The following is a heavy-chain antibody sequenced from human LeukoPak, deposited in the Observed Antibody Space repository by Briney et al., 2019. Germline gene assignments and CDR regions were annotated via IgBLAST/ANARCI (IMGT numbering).Heavy chain of an antibody. V-gene: IGHV3-74*01. Sequence: GGSLRLSCAASGFTFSTYRMHWVRQAPGKGLVWVSHVDIDGSSATYADSVKGRFTISRDNAKNTLFLQMNSLRVEDTAVYYCSRGRYYLDSWGQGTLVTVSS. CDR1: GFTFSTYR. CDR2: VDIDGSSA. CDR3: SRGRYYLDS. D-gene: IGHD3-16*01. J-gene: IGHJ4*02.